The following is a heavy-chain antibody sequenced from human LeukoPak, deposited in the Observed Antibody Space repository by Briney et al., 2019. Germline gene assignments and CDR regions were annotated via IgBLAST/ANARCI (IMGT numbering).Heavy chain of an antibody. D-gene: IGHD5-18*01. CDR3: ARGPGYSAV. Sequence: GASVKVSCKASDGTFTAYAVSWVRQAPGQGLEWVGRIIPYGQKTNNAQKFQGRLTITAELSTHTVFMELSGLSSEDSAIYYCARGPGYSAVWGQGTLVTVSS. V-gene: IGHV1-69*04. CDR1: DGTFTAYA. CDR2: IIPYGQKT. J-gene: IGHJ4*02.